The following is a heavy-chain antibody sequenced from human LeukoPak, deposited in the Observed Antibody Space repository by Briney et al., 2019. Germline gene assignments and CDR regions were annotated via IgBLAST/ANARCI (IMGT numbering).Heavy chain of an antibody. CDR3: ARAEDGGSVDY. J-gene: IGHJ4*02. CDR1: GGSISSYY. Sequence: SETLSLTCTVSGGSISSYYWSWIRQPPRKGLEGIGYIYYSGSTNYNPSLKSRVTISVDTSKNQFSLKLSSVTAADTAVYYCARAEDGGSVDYWGQGTLVTVSS. D-gene: IGHD3-10*01. CDR2: IYYSGST. V-gene: IGHV4-59*01.